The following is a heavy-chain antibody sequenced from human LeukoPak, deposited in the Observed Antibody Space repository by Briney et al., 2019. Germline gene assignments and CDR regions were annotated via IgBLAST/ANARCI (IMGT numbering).Heavy chain of an antibody. CDR1: GFTFDDYG. D-gene: IGHD2-15*01. V-gene: IGHV3-20*04. CDR2: INWNGGST. Sequence: GGSLRLSCAASGFTFDDYGMSWVRQAPGKGLEWVSGINWNGGSTVYADSVKGRFTISRGNAKNSLYLQMNSLRAEDTALYYCARDLPSNIVVVVAATVAFDIWGQGTMVTVSS. J-gene: IGHJ3*02. CDR3: ARDLPSNIVVVVAATVAFDI.